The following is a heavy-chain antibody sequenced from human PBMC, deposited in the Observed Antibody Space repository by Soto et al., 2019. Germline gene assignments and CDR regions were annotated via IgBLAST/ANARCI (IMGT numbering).Heavy chain of an antibody. CDR2: IDPSDSYT. CDR3: ARRRYYGSGSPTPLPHYYYYYGMDV. D-gene: IGHD3-10*01. J-gene: IGHJ6*02. V-gene: IGHV5-10-1*01. Sequence: GESLKISCKGSGYSFTSYWISWVRRMPGKGLEWMGRIDPSDSYTNYSPSFQGHVTISADKSISTAYLQWSSLKASDTAMYYCARRRYYGSGSPTPLPHYYYYYGMDVWGQGTTVTVSS. CDR1: GYSFTSYW.